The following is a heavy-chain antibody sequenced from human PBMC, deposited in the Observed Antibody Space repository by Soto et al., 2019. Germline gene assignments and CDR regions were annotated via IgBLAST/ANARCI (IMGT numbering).Heavy chain of an antibody. J-gene: IGHJ6*02. CDR1: GFTFSSYG. Sequence: GGSLRLSCAASGFTFSSYGMHWVRQAPGKGLEWVAVISYDGSNKYYADSVKGRFTISRDNSKNTLYLQMNSLRAEDTAVYYCAKKDSGSYLLYYYYGMDVWGQGTTVTVSS. D-gene: IGHD1-26*01. CDR2: ISYDGSNK. CDR3: AKKDSGSYLLYYYYGMDV. V-gene: IGHV3-30*18.